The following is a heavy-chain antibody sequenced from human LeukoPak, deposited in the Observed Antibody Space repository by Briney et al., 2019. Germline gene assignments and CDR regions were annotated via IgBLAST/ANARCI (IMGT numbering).Heavy chain of an antibody. J-gene: IGHJ5*02. CDR1: GYTFTGYY. CDR3: ARDYDYVWGSYRYHWFDP. D-gene: IGHD3-16*02. Sequence: ASVKVSCKASGYTFTGYYMHWVRQAPGQGLEWMGWINPNSGGTNYAQKFQGRVTMTRDTSISTAYMELSRLRSDDTAVYYCARDYDYVWGSYRYHWFDPWGQGTLVTVSS. CDR2: INPNSGGT. V-gene: IGHV1-2*02.